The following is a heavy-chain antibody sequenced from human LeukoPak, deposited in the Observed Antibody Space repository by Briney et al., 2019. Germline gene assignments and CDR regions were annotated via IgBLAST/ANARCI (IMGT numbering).Heavy chain of an antibody. D-gene: IGHD3-22*01. CDR2: ISGSGGST. CDR1: GFTFSSYA. Sequence: GGSLRLPCAASGFTFSSYAMSWVRQAPGKGLEWVSAISGSGGSTYYADSVKGRFTISRDNSKNTLYLQMNSLRAEDTAVYYCARGHYYDSSGYFDYWGQGTLVTVSS. CDR3: ARGHYYDSSGYFDY. J-gene: IGHJ4*02. V-gene: IGHV3-23*01.